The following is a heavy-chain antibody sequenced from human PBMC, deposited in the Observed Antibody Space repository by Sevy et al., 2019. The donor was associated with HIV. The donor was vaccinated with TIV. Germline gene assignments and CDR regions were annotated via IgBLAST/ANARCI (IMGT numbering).Heavy chain of an antibody. Sequence: GGSLRLSCAASGFTVSSNYMSWVRQAPGKGLEWVSVIYSGGSTYYTDSVKGRFTISRDNSKNTLYLQMNSLRAEDTAAYYCARVNCSGGSCYYYYGMGVWGQGTTVTVSS. CDR1: GFTVSSNY. CDR2: IYSGGST. J-gene: IGHJ6*02. CDR3: ARVNCSGGSCYYYYGMGV. V-gene: IGHV3-53*01. D-gene: IGHD2-15*01.